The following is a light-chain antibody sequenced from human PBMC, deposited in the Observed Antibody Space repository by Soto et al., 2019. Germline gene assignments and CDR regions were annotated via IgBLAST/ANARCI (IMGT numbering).Light chain of an antibody. J-gene: IGLJ1*01. CDR2: NNL. CDR3: QSCDSSLRVYV. V-gene: IGLV1-40*01. CDR1: SSNFGAGYE. Sequence: QSVLTQPPSVSGAPGQRVTISCTGSSSNFGAGYEVHWYKQVPGAAPTLVIFNNLNRPSGVPERFSGSKSGTSASLVISGLQAEDEADYYCQSCDSSLRVYVLGSGTKLTVL.